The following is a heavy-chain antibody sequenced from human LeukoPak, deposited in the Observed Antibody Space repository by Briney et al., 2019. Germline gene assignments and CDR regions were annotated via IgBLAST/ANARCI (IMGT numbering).Heavy chain of an antibody. J-gene: IGHJ6*02. D-gene: IGHD2-2*02. Sequence: GGSLRLSCAASGFTFSSYAMHWVRQAPGKGLEWVAVISYDGSNKYYADSVKGRFTISRDNSKNTLYVQMKSLRAEDTAVYYCARDDCGSTSCHRGYQYYYGMDVGGRETGDTVSS. CDR1: GFTFSSYA. CDR2: ISYDGSNK. CDR3: ARDDCGSTSCHRGYQYYYGMDV. V-gene: IGHV3-30-3*01.